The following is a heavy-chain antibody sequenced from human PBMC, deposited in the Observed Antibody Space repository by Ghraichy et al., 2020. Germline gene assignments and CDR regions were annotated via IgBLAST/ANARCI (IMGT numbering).Heavy chain of an antibody. V-gene: IGHV3-30*14. CDR1: GFTFSSHN. Sequence: GESLRLSCAASGFTFSSHNFHWVRQAPGKGLEWVAVISYDGNNIYYADSVQGRFRISRDNSKNMVYLQVNSLRTEDTAIYYCAKDWFASGAYFYYMDVWGNGTTVAVSS. CDR3: AKDWFASGAYFYYMDV. D-gene: IGHD3-10*01. CDR2: ISYDGNNI. J-gene: IGHJ6*03.